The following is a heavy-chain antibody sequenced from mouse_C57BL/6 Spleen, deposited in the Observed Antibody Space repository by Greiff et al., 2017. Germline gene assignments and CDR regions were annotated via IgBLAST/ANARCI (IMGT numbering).Heavy chain of an antibody. Sequence: DVKLVESGGGLVKPGGSLKLSCAASGFTFSDYGMHWVRQAPEKGLEWVAYISSGSSTNYYADTVKGRFTISRDNAKNTLFLQMTSLRSEDTAMYYCARGYYYAMDYWGQGTSVTVSS. V-gene: IGHV5-17*01. CDR3: ARGYYYAMDY. CDR1: GFTFSDYG. J-gene: IGHJ4*01. CDR2: ISSGSSTN.